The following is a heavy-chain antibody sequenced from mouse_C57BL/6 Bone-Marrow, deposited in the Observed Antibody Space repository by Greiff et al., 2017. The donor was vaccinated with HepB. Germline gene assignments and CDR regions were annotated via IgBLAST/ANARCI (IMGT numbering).Heavy chain of an antibody. CDR3: ARLGGNYPYYYAMDY. J-gene: IGHJ4*01. D-gene: IGHD2-1*01. V-gene: IGHV1-61*01. CDR1: GYTFTSYW. Sequence: VQLQQPGAELVRPGSSVKLSCKASGYTFTSYWMDWVKQRPGQGLEWIGNIYPSDSETHYNQKFKDKATLTVDKSSSTAYMQLSSLTSEDSAVYYCARLGGNYPYYYAMDYWGQGTSVTVSS. CDR2: IYPSDSET.